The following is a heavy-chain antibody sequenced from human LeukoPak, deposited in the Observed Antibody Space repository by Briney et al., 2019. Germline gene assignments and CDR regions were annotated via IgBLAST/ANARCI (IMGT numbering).Heavy chain of an antibody. J-gene: IGHJ4*02. CDR3: AKTGLELLAFDY. D-gene: IGHD1-7*01. CDR1: GFTFSSYS. V-gene: IGHV3-48*04. Sequence: PGGSLRLSCAASGFTFSSYSMHWVRQAPGKGLEWVSYIRSSGSTIYYADSVKGRFTISRDNAKNSLYLQMNSLRAEGTAVYYCAKTGLELLAFDYRGQRTLFTASS. CDR2: IRSSGSTI.